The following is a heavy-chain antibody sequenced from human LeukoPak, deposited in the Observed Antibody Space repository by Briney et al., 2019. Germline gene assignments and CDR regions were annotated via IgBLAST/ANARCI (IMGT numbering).Heavy chain of an antibody. D-gene: IGHD3-3*01. V-gene: IGHV4-34*01. J-gene: IGHJ6*03. Sequence: PSETLSLTCAVYGGSFSGYYWSWIRQPPGKGLEWIGEINHSGSTNYNPSLKSRVTISVDTSKNQFSLKLSSVTAADTAVYYCARDGNYDFWSGYYPSYYMDVWGKGTTVTVSS. CDR1: GGSFSGYY. CDR3: ARDGNYDFWSGYYPSYYMDV. CDR2: INHSGST.